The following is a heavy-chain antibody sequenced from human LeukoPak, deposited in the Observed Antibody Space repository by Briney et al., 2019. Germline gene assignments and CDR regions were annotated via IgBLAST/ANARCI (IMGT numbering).Heavy chain of an antibody. CDR3: ARTEYSSGWYYY. D-gene: IGHD6-19*01. Sequence: SGPALVKPTQTHTLTCTFSGFSLSTSGMCVSWIRQPPGKALEWLARIDWDDDKHYSTSLKTRLTISKDTSKNQVVLTMTNMDPVDTATYYCARTEYSSGWYYYWGQGTLVTVSS. J-gene: IGHJ4*02. V-gene: IGHV2-70*11. CDR1: GFSLSTSGMC. CDR2: IDWDDDK.